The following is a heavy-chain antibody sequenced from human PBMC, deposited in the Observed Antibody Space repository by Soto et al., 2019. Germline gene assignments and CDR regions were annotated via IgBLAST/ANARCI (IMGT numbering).Heavy chain of an antibody. J-gene: IGHJ5*02. D-gene: IGHD3-16*01. V-gene: IGHV4-39*01. CDR3: ARGGMSADAQSDWFDP. CDR2: IFYNGRT. Sequence: QVPLQEPGPGLVKPSETLSLTCSVSGGSIISRDYYWVWVRRAPGRGPQWIGNIFYNGRTDYNPSLQSRVTISVDTSKNQFSLKLASVTVADTAIYYCARGGMSADAQSDWFDPWGRGTLVTVSS. CDR1: GGSIISRDYY.